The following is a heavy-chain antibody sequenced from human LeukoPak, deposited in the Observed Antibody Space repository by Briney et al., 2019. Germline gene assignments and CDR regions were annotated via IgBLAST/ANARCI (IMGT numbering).Heavy chain of an antibody. Sequence: ASVKVSCKASGYTFTSYYMHWVRQAPGQGLEWMGIINPSGGSTSYAQKFQGRVTMTRDMSTSTVYMELSSLRSEDTAVYYCARDPGGSSGWYFYFDYWGQGTLVTVSS. V-gene: IGHV1-46*01. CDR3: ARDPGGSSGWYFYFDY. CDR2: INPSGGST. J-gene: IGHJ4*02. D-gene: IGHD6-19*01. CDR1: GYTFTSYY.